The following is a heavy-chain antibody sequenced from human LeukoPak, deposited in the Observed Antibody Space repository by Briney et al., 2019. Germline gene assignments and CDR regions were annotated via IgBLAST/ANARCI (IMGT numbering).Heavy chain of an antibody. D-gene: IGHD6-19*01. Sequence: ASVKVSCKASGYTFTTYGISWVRQAPVQGLEWMGWISAYNGNTNYAQKFQGRVTMTTDTSTSTAYMELRSLRSDDTAVYYCARGLSQQWHNYWGQGTLVTVSS. J-gene: IGHJ4*02. V-gene: IGHV1-18*01. CDR2: ISAYNGNT. CDR3: ARGLSQQWHNY. CDR1: GYTFTTYG.